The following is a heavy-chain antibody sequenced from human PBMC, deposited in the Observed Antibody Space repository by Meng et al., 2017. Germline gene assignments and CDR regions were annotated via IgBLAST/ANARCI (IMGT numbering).Heavy chain of an antibody. CDR1: GGSFRDYY. J-gene: IGHJ4*02. D-gene: IGHD4-11*01. CDR3: ARGPTTMAHDFDY. Sequence: QVPLQQWGDGRLNPPEHLSLTCVGSGGSFRDYYWSWIRQPPGKGLEWIGEINHSGSTNYNPSLESRATISVDTSQNNLSLKLSSVTAADSAVYYCARGPTTMAHDFDYWGQGTLVTVSS. CDR2: INHSGST. V-gene: IGHV4-34*01.